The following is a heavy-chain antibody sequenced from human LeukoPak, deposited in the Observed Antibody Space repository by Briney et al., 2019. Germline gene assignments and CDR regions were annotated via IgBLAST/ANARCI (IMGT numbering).Heavy chain of an antibody. D-gene: IGHD1-1*01. CDR2: IYYSGST. CDR1: GGSISSSSYY. V-gene: IGHV4-39*07. J-gene: IGHJ4*02. CDR3: ARGNGPWGY. Sequence: PSETLSLTCTVSGGSISSSSYYWGWIRQPPGKGLEWIGSIYYSGSTYYNPSLKSRVTISVDTSKNQFSLKLSSVTAADTAVYYCARGNGPWGYWGQGTLVTVSS.